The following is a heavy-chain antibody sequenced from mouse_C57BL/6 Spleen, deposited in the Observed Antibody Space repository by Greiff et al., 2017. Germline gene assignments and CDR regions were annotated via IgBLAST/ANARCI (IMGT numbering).Heavy chain of an antibody. CDR1: GYAFSSYW. V-gene: IGHV1-80*01. D-gene: IGHD2-4*01. J-gene: IGHJ1*03. CDR3: ARERGYDYDGGRYIDV. CDR2: IYPGDGDT. Sequence: VQLQQSGAELVKPGASVKISCKASGYAFSSYWMNWVKQRPGKGLEWIGQIYPGDGDTNYNGKFKGKATLTADKSSSTAYMPLSSLTSEDSAVYFCARERGYDYDGGRYIDVWGTGTTVTVSS.